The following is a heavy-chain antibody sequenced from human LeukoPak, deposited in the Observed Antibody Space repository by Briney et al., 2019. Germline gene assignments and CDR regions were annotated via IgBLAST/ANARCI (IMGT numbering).Heavy chain of an antibody. J-gene: IGHJ4*02. CDR3: ARVDTSTYDFWSGYYVPAGFDY. CDR1: GGSISSYY. CDR2: IYYSGST. V-gene: IGHV4-59*01. Sequence: SETLSLTRTVSGGSISSYYWSWIRQPPGKGLEWIGYIYYSGSTNYNPSLKSRVTISVDTSKNQFSLKLSSVTAADTAVYYCARVDTSTYDFWSGYYVPAGFDYWGQGTLVTVSS. D-gene: IGHD3-3*01.